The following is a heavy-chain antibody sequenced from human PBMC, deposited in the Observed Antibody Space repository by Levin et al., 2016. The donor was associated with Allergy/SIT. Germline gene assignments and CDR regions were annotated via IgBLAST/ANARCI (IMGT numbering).Heavy chain of an antibody. Sequence: WIRQPPGKGLEWISNIDPSTTNTNYADSVKGRFTISRDNAKNSLYLQLNSLRVEDTAVYYCARTYSSGWYHFYFYHMDVWGKGTTVTVSS. V-gene: IGHV3-11*06. CDR3: ARTYSSGWYHFYFYHMDV. CDR2: IDPSTTNT. D-gene: IGHD6-19*01. J-gene: IGHJ6*03.